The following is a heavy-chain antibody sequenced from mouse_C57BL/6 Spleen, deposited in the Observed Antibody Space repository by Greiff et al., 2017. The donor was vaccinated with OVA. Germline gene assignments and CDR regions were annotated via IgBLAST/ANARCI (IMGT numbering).Heavy chain of an antibody. D-gene: IGHD1-1*01. CDR3: ARDNYGYFDY. CDR1: GYAFSSSW. Sequence: QVQLQQSGPELVKPGASVKISCKASGYAFSSSWMNWVKQRPGQGLEWIGRIYPGDGDTNYNGKFKGKATLTADKSSSTAYMQLSSLTSEDSAVYCCARDNYGYFDYWGQGTTLTVSS. J-gene: IGHJ2*01. CDR2: IYPGDGDT. V-gene: IGHV1-82*01.